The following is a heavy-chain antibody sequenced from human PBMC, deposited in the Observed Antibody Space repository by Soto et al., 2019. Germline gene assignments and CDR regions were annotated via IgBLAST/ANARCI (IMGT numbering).Heavy chain of an antibody. D-gene: IGHD5-18*01. Sequence: EGSLRLSCAASGFTFSSYGMHWVRQAPGKGLEWVAVIWYDGSNKYYADSVTGRFTISRDNSRNTLYLQMNSLRAEDTAVYYCARGDGYIYGNTFDSWGQGTLVTVSS. CDR1: GFTFSSYG. CDR2: IWYDGSNK. J-gene: IGHJ4*02. CDR3: ARGDGYIYGNTFDS. V-gene: IGHV3-30*19.